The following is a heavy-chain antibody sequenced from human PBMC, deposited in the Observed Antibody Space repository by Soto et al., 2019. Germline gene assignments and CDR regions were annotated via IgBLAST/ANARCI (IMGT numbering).Heavy chain of an antibody. CDR2: ISSSSSYI. J-gene: IGHJ4*02. D-gene: IGHD3-9*01. CDR1: GFTFSSYS. V-gene: IGHV3-21*01. Sequence: PGGSLRLSCAASGFTFSSYSMNWVRQAPGKGLEWVSSISSSSSYIYYADSVKGRFTISRDNAKNSLYLQMNSLRVEDTAVYYCARDRESTDNDMTFDHRGQGALVTVSS. CDR3: ARDRESTDNDMTFDH.